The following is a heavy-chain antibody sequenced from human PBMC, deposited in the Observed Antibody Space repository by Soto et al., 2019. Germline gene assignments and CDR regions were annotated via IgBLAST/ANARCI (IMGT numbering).Heavy chain of an antibody. J-gene: IGHJ4*02. CDR3: GRDPGYDRHDWSFDF. V-gene: IGHV3-74*01. CDR2: IFGGGTAT. D-gene: IGHD3-16*01. CDR1: GFTFSSYR. Sequence: VQLVESGGGLVQPGGSLRLSCAASGFTFSSYRMHWVRQAPGQGLVWLSRIFGGGTATYYADSVKGRFTISRDNAKNTMYLQMHSLRAEDTSIYCCGRDPGYDRHDWSFDFGGPGVLVGVPS.